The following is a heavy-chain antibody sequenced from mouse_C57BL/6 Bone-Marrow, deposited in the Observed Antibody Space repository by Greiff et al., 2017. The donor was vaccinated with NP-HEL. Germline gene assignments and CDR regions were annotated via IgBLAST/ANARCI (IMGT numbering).Heavy chain of an antibody. CDR1: GFTFNTYA. J-gene: IGHJ3*01. CDR3: VREGSSGYVDWFAY. V-gene: IGHV10-3*01. CDR2: IRSKSSNYAT. D-gene: IGHD3-2*02. Sequence: EVMLVESGGGLVQPKGSLKLSCAASGFTFNTYAMHWVRQAPGKGLEWVARIRSKSSNYATYYADSVKDRFTISRDDSQSMLYLQMNNLKTEDTAMYYCVREGSSGYVDWFAYWGQGTLVTVSA.